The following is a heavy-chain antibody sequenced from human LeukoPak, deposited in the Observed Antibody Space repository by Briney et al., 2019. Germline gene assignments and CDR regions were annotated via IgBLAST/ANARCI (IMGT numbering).Heavy chain of an antibody. CDR1: GFTFSSYW. CDR3: ARDRGVGAPDY. V-gene: IGHV3-74*01. CDR2: VNSDGSST. Sequence: GGSLRLSCAASGFTFSSYWMHWVRQAPGKGLVWVSRVNSDGSSTNYADSVKGRFTISRDNVKNTLYLQMNSLRAEDTAVYYCARDRGVGAPDYWGQGTLVTVSS. D-gene: IGHD1-26*01. J-gene: IGHJ4*02.